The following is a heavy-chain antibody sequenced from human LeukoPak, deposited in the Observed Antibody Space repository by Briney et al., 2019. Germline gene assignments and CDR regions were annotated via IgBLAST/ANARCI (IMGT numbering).Heavy chain of an antibody. CDR1: SYSISRGYY. CDR3: ARDQSYGRHYFDY. V-gene: IGHV4-38-2*02. CDR2: IHHSGST. Sequence: PSETLSLTCAVSSYSISRGYYWGWIGQPPGKGLEWIGNIHHSGSTYYNPSLKSRVTISLDTSKNQFSLRLSSVTAADTAVYYCARDQSYGRHYFDYWGQGTLVTVSS. D-gene: IGHD5-18*01. J-gene: IGHJ4*02.